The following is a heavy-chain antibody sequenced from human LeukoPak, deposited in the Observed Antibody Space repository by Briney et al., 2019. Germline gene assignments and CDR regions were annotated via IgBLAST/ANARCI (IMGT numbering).Heavy chain of an antibody. J-gene: IGHJ4*02. Sequence: ASVKVSCKASGYTFTSYDINWVRQATGQGLEWMGWMNPNSGNTGYAQKFQGRVTITRNTSISTAYMELSSLRSEDTAVYHCARGSGYSGYDYTFDYWGQGTLVTVSS. CDR1: GYTFTSYD. D-gene: IGHD5-12*01. V-gene: IGHV1-8*03. CDR3: ARGSGYSGYDYTFDY. CDR2: MNPNSGNT.